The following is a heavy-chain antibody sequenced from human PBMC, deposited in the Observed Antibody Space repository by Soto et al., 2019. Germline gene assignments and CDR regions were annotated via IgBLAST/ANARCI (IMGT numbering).Heavy chain of an antibody. Sequence: ASVKVSCKASGYTFTRYAMHWVRQAPGQRLEWMGWINAGNGNTKYSQKFQGRVTITRDTSASTAYMELSSLRSEDTAVYYCARGTYYYDSSGYYPVYYFDYWGQGTLVTVSS. CDR2: INAGNGNT. V-gene: IGHV1-3*01. CDR3: ARGTYYYDSSGYYPVYYFDY. CDR1: GYTFTRYA. J-gene: IGHJ4*02. D-gene: IGHD3-22*01.